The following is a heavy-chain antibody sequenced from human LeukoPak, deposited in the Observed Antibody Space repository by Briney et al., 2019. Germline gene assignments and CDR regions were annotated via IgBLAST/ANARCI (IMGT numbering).Heavy chain of an antibody. CDR2: IWSDGSNK. V-gene: IGHV3-33*01. CDR1: GFTFSSYG. D-gene: IGHD1-26*01. Sequence: PGGSLRLSCAASGFTFSSYGLHWVRRAPGKGLEWVAVIWSDGSNKYYADSVKGRFTISRDNSKNTLYLQMSSLRAEDTAMYYCARASGSYDYWGQGTLVTVSS. J-gene: IGHJ4*02. CDR3: ARASGSYDY.